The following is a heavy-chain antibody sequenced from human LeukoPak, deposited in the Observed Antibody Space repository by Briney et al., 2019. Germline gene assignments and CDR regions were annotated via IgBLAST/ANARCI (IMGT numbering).Heavy chain of an antibody. CDR2: ISAYNGNT. D-gene: IGHD3-9*01. CDR1: GYTFTSYG. J-gene: IGHJ4*02. V-gene: IGHV1-18*04. CDR3: ATSGDWP. Sequence: ASVKVSCKASGYTFTSYGISWVRQAPGQGLEWMGWISAYNGNTNYAQKFQGRVTMTRDMSTSTVYMELSSLRSEDTAVYYCATSGDWPWGQGTLVTVSS.